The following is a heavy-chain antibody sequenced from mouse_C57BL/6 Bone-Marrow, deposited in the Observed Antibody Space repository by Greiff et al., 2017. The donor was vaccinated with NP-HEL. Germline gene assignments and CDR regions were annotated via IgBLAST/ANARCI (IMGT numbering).Heavy chain of an antibody. D-gene: IGHD2-5*01. CDR2: IDPETGGT. Sequence: VQLQQSGAELVRPGASVTLSCKASGYTFTDYEMHWVKQTPVHGLEWIGAIDPETGGTAYNQKFKGKAILTADKSSSPASMPLRSLTSEASAFLYCTRPLYYSNYGYAMDYWGQGTSDT. CDR1: GYTFTDYE. V-gene: IGHV1-15*01. J-gene: IGHJ4*01. CDR3: TRPLYYSNYGYAMDY.